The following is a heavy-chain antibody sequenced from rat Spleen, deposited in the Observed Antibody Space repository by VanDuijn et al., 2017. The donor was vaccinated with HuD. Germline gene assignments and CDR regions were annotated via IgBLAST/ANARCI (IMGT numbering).Heavy chain of an antibody. CDR2: ITNASGRT. Sequence: EVQLVESGGGLVQPGGSLKLSCVASGFTFNNYWMTWIRQAPGKGLEWVASITNASGRTYYPDSVKGRFTISRDNPKSTLSLQMDSLRSEDTATYYCTTTWNFDYWGQGVMVTVSS. V-gene: IGHV5-31*01. CDR1: GFTFNNYW. J-gene: IGHJ2*01. CDR3: TTTWNFDY. D-gene: IGHD1-10*01.